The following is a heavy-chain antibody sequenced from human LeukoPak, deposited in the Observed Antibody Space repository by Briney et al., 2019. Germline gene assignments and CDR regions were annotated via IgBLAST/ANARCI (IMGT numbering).Heavy chain of an antibody. CDR2: INHSGST. D-gene: IGHD3-10*01. V-gene: IGHV4-34*01. CDR1: GGSFSGYY. Sequence: SETLSLTCAVYGGSFSGYYWSWIRQPPGKGLEWIGEINHSGSTNYNPSLKSRVTISVDPSKNQFSLKLSSVTAADTAVYYCARGRYGSGSYSKPRWFDPWGQGTLVTVSS. J-gene: IGHJ5*02. CDR3: ARGRYGSGSYSKPRWFDP.